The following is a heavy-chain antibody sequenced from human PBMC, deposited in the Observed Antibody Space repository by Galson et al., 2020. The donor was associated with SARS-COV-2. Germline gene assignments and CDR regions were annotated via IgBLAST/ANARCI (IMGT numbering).Heavy chain of an antibody. Sequence: GGSLRLSCAASGFTFSSYGMHWVRQAPGKGLEWVAVISYDGSNKYYADSVKGRFTISRDNSKNTLYLQMNSLRAEDTAVYYCARVWAPSFYYYGMDVWGQGTTVTVSS. CDR2: ISYDGSNK. CDR1: GFTFSSYG. V-gene: IGHV3-30*04. D-gene: IGHD3-16*01. J-gene: IGHJ6*02. CDR3: ARVWAPSFYYYGMDV.